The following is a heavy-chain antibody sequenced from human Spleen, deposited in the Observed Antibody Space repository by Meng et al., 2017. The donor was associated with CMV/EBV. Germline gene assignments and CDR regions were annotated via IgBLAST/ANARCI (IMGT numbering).Heavy chain of an antibody. CDR1: GFTFSSFA. CDR2: ISYDGSNK. J-gene: IGHJ4*02. Sequence: GESLKISCAASGFTFSSFAMHWVRQAPGKGLEWVVVISYDGSNKYYADSVKGRFTISRDNSKNTLYLQMNSLRAEDTAVYYCARDAHYCSVTSCYNDYWGQGTLVTVSS. D-gene: IGHD2-2*02. CDR3: ARDAHYCSVTSCYNDY. V-gene: IGHV3-30*04.